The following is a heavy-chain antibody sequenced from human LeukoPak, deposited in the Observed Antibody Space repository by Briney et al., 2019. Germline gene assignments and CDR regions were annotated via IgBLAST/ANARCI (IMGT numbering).Heavy chain of an antibody. D-gene: IGHD3-3*01. V-gene: IGHV4-31*03. CDR3: ARMYYDFWSGSSGSYFDL. CDR2: IYYSGST. CDR1: GGSISSGGYY. J-gene: IGHJ2*01. Sequence: SQTLSLTCTVSGGSISSGGYYWSWIRQHPGKGLEWIGYIYYSGSTYYNPSLKSRVTISVDTSKNQFSLKLSSVTAADTAVYYCARMYYDFWSGSSGSYFDLWGRGTLVTVSS.